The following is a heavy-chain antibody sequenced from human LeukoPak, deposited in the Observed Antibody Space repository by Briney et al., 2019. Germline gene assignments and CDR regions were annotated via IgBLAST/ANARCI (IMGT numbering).Heavy chain of an antibody. CDR3: ARGWYCSSTSCYGIDY. J-gene: IGHJ4*02. Sequence: PSETLSLTCAVYGGSFSGYYWSWIRQPPGKGLEWIGEINHSGSTNYNLSLKSRVTISVDTSKNQFSLKLSSVTAADTAVYYCARGWYCSSTSCYGIDYWGQGTLVTVSS. CDR2: INHSGST. D-gene: IGHD2-2*01. CDR1: GGSFSGYY. V-gene: IGHV4-34*01.